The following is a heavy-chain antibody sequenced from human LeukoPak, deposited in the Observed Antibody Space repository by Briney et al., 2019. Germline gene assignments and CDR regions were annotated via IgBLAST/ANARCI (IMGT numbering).Heavy chain of an antibody. Sequence: SSETLSLTCTLSGGSISNYYWSWIRQSAEKGMEWIGLISTSGSTKSNPSLKSRVTMSVDTSKNQFSLKLSSVTAADTALYYCAKVAVVGYRYFDLWGRGTLVTVSS. CDR2: ISTSGST. CDR1: GGSISNYY. V-gene: IGHV4-4*07. J-gene: IGHJ2*01. D-gene: IGHD6-19*01. CDR3: AKVAVVGYRYFDL.